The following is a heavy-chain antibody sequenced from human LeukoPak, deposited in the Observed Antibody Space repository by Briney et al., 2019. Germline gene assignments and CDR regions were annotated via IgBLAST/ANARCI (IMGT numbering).Heavy chain of an antibody. Sequence: GGSLRLSCAASGFILSDYNMNWVRQAPGKGLEWVSFIAISGTYITYADSVKGRFTISRDNAKNSLYLQMNSLRVVDTAVYYCTRDLSATARAYDYWGQGTLVTVSS. CDR2: IAISGTYI. D-gene: IGHD1-26*01. J-gene: IGHJ4*02. CDR3: TRDLSATARAYDY. CDR1: GFILSDYN. V-gene: IGHV3-21*01.